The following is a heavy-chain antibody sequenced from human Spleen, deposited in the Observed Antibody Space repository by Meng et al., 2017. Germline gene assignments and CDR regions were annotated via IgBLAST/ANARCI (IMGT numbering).Heavy chain of an antibody. V-gene: IGHV1-2*02. D-gene: IGHD6-6*01. CDR1: GGTFSSYT. CDR3: ARQYSSSLRIFDY. Sequence: QVHLVQSGAEGKKPGSSVKVSCKASGGTFSSYTISWVRQAPGQGLEWMGWINAGNGNTKYSQKFQGRVTMTRDTSISTAYMELSRLRSDDTAVYYCARQYSSSLRIFDYWGQGTLVTVSS. J-gene: IGHJ4*02. CDR2: INAGNGNT.